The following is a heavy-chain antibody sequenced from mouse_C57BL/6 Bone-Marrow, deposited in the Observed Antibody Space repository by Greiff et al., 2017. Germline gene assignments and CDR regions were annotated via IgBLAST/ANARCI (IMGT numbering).Heavy chain of an antibody. J-gene: IGHJ4*01. CDR2: INPNNGGT. V-gene: IGHV1-22*01. CDR1: GYTFTDYN. CDR3: ARLDYYGSTAGYAMDY. D-gene: IGHD1-1*01. Sequence: EVQLQQSGPELVKPGASVKMSCKASGYTFTDYNMHWVKQSHGKSLEWIGYINPNNGGTSYNQKFKGKATLTVNKSSSTAYMELRSLTSEDSAVYYCARLDYYGSTAGYAMDYWGQGTSVTVSS.